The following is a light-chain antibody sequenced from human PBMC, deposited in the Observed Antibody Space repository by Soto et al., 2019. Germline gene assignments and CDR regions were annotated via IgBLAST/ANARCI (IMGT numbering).Light chain of an antibody. Sequence: QSVLTQPPSVSAAPGQTVTISCSGSSSNIGNNYVSWYQQLPGTAPKLLIYENNKRPSGIPDRFSGSKSGTSATLGITGLQTGNEADYYCGTWDSILSAPWVFGGGTKLTVL. CDR3: GTWDSILSAPWV. J-gene: IGLJ3*02. V-gene: IGLV1-51*02. CDR1: SSNIGNNY. CDR2: ENN.